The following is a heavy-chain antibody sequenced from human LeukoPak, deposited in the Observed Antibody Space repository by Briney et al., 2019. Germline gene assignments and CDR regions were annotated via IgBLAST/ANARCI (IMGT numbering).Heavy chain of an antibody. J-gene: IGHJ4*02. CDR2: ISSSSSYI. CDR3: ASVGGWPIYY. V-gene: IGHV3-21*01. D-gene: IGHD6-19*01. Sequence: PGGSLRLSCAASGFTFSSYSMNWVRQAPGKGLEWVSSISSSSSYIYYADSVQGRFTISRDNAKNSLYLQMNSLRAEDTAVYYCASVGGWPIYYWGQGTLVTVSS. CDR1: GFTFSSYS.